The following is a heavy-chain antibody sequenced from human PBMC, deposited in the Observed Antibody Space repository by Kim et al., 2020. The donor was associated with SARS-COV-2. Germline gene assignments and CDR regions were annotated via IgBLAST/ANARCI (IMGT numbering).Heavy chain of an antibody. J-gene: IGHJ4*02. CDR1: GFKFDDYA. V-gene: IGHV3-20*04. CDR3: ARSVGDYFDF. Sequence: GGSLRLSCVASGFKFDDYAMGWVRQGPGKGLQWVSTLNWNAGKADYADSMKGRFTSSRDNAINSLFLQMDSLGVEDTALYYCARSVGDYFDFWGRGTLV. CDR2: LNWNAGKA.